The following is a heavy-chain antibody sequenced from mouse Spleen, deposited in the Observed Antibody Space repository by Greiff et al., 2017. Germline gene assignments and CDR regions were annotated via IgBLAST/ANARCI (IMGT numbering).Heavy chain of an antibody. Sequence: EVQGVESGGDLVKPGGSVKLSCAASGFTFSSYGMSWVRQSPDQGLEWVARISSGGGYTDYADSVKGRFTISRDKAKNTLYLQMSSLKSEDTAMYYYAREGYYRYDCAIDYWGQGTSVPVSS. D-gene: IGHD2-14*01. CDR1: GFTFSSYG. V-gene: IGHV5-6*01. J-gene: IGHJ4*01. CDR2: ISSGGGYT. CDR3: AREGYYRYDCAIDY.